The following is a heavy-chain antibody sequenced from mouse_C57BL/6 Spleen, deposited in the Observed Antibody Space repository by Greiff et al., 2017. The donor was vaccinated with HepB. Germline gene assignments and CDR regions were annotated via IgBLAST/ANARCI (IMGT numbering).Heavy chain of an antibody. CDR2: IHPSDSDT. Sequence: QVQLQQPGAELVKPGASVTVSCKASGYTFTSYWLHWVTQRPGQGLEWIGRIHPSDSDTNYNQKFKGKATLTVDKSSSTAYMQLSSLTSEDSAVYDCAIREGGEGYYFDYWGQGTTLTVSS. CDR1: GYTFTSYW. V-gene: IGHV1-74*01. CDR3: AIREGGEGYYFDY. J-gene: IGHJ2*01.